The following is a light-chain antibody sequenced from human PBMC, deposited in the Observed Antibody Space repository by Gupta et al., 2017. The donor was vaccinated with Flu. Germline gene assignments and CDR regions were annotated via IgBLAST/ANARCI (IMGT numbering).Light chain of an antibody. J-gene: IGKJ1*01. CDR1: HSISSY. Sequence: RVTITCRASHSISSYSSWYQQNPGKAPKLLISAATSLQRGVPSSFSGSGSGTDFILTISRLQPEDFAIHYGQQSDSTPRTFGQGTKVEIK. CDR2: AAT. V-gene: IGKV1-39*01. CDR3: QQSDSTPRT.